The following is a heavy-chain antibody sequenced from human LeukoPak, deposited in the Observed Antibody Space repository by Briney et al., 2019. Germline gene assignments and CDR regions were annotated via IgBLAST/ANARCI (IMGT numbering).Heavy chain of an antibody. D-gene: IGHD2-21*02. CDR3: ARCSGDCYYGFDI. J-gene: IGHJ3*02. CDR1: GYTFTTYY. CDR2: TNPSGGST. V-gene: IGHV1-46*01. Sequence: GASVKVSCKASGYTFTTYYMHWVRQAPGQGLEWMGITNPSGGSTTYAQKFQGRVTMTRDTSTSTVYMELNNLRSEDTAVYYCARCSGDCYYGFDIWGQGTMVTVSS.